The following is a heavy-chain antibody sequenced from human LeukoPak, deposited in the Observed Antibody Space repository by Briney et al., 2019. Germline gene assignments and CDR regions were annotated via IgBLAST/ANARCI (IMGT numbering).Heavy chain of an antibody. CDR3: VVTVDDAFDI. D-gene: IGHD5-18*01. CDR2: ISAYNGNT. J-gene: IGHJ3*02. Sequence: GASVKVSCKASGYTFTSYGISWVQQAPGQGLEWMGWISAYNGNTNYAQKLQGRVTMTTDTSTSTAYMELRSLRSDDTAVYYCVVTVDDAFDIWGQGTMVTVSS. CDR1: GYTFTSYG. V-gene: IGHV1-18*01.